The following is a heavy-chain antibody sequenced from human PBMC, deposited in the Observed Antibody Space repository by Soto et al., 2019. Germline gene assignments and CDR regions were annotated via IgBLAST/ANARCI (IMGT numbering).Heavy chain of an antibody. V-gene: IGHV4-59*08. CDR3: ARHRTMTERAYDI. D-gene: IGHD3-22*01. J-gene: IGHJ3*02. CDR2: IYYSGST. CDR1: GGSISSYY. Sequence: SETLSLTCTVSGGSISSYYWSWIRQPPGKGLEWIGYIYYSGSTNYNPSLKSRVTISVDTSKNQFSLKLSSVTAADTAVYYCARHRTMTERAYDIWGQGTMVTVSS.